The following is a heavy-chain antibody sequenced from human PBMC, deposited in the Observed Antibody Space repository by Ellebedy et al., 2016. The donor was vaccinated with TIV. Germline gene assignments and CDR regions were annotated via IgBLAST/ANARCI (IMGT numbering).Heavy chain of an antibody. CDR1: GFTFSSYS. D-gene: IGHD1-26*01. CDR3: TGAKSGTFFWDY. J-gene: IGHJ4*02. V-gene: IGHV3-21*01. CDR2: ISSSSSYI. Sequence: GGSLRLSCAASGFTFSSYSMNWVRQAPGKGLEWVSSISSSSSYIYYADSVKGRFTISRDNAKNSLSLQLSNLRAEDTAVYYCTGAKSGTFFWDYWGQGTLVTVSS.